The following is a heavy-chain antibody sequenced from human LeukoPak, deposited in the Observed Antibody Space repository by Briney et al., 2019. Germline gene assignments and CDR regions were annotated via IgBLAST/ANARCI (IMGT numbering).Heavy chain of an antibody. CDR1: GYSFTSYW. CDR3: ARQTYSSRGSLYYGMDV. CDR2: IYPGDSDT. D-gene: IGHD6-13*01. J-gene: IGHJ6*04. V-gene: IGHV5-51*01. Sequence: GESLKISCKGSGYSFTSYWIGWVRQVPGKGLEWMGIIYPGDSDTRYSPSFQGQVTISADKSISTAYLQWSSLKASDTAMYYCARQTYSSRGSLYYGMDVWGKGTTVTVSS.